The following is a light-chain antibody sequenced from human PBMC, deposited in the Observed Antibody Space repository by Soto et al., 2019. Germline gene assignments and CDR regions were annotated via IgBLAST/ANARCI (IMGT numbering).Light chain of an antibody. CDR1: GSNIGAPYD. Sequence: HSALTQPPSLSGAPGQRVTISCTGSGSNIGAPYDVHWYQHLPGTAPKLLIYGSTNRPSGVPGRFSGSKSGTSASLAITGLQAEDEADYYCQSYDSSLSGYVFGAGTKLTVL. CDR2: GST. CDR3: QSYDSSLSGYV. J-gene: IGLJ1*01. V-gene: IGLV1-40*01.